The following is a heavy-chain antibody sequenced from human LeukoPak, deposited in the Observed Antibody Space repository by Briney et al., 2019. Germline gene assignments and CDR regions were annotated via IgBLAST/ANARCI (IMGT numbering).Heavy chain of an antibody. CDR3: TEERDRDGYFRY. V-gene: IGHV3-30-3*02. D-gene: IGHD2-8*01. CDR2: ISYDGSSK. J-gene: IGHJ4*02. CDR1: GFTFSNSA. Sequence: GGSLRLSCAASGFTFSNSAMHWVRQPPGKGLEWMTFISYDGSSKYYADAAKGRFTISRDNSKNTLYLEMSSLGLQDTAVYYCTEERDRDGYFRYWGQGTLVTVSS.